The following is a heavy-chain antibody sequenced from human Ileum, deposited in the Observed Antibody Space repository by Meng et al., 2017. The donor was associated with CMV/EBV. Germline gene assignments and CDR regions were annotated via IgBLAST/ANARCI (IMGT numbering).Heavy chain of an antibody. Sequence: GESLKISCAASGFTFSSYAMSWVRQAPGKGLEWVSVIYSGGSSTYYADSVKGRFTISRDNSKNTLYLQMNSLRAEDTAVYYCAKARGYSYGHGGYYYYGMDVWGHGTTVTVSS. CDR1: GFTFSSYA. V-gene: IGHV3-23*03. CDR3: AKARGYSYGHGGYYYYGMDV. CDR2: IYSGGSST. D-gene: IGHD5-18*01. J-gene: IGHJ6*02.